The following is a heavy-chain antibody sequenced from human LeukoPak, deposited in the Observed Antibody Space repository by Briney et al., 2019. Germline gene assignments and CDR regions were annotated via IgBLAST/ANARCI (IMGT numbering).Heavy chain of an antibody. CDR3: AGGGLTDYYDSSGTFDY. CDR1: GGSISSYY. V-gene: IGHV4-59*12. J-gene: IGHJ4*02. D-gene: IGHD3-22*01. CDR2: IYYSGST. Sequence: SETLSLTCTASGGSISSYYWSWIRQPPGKGLEWIGYIYYSGSTNYNPSLKSRVTISVDTSKNQFSLKLSSVTAADTAVYYCAGGGLTDYYDSSGTFDYWGQGTLVTVSS.